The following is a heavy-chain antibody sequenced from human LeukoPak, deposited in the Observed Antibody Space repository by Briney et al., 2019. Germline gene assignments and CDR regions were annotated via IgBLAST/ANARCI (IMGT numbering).Heavy chain of an antibody. D-gene: IGHD6-19*01. J-gene: IGHJ4*02. CDR1: GFTFNNYV. V-gene: IGHV3-23*01. CDR2: ISGSGGDT. CDR3: AKTTAGYSSGRYPGWPADY. Sequence: PGGSLRLACTASGFTFNNYVIYWVRQAPGKGLEWVSGISGSGGDTYFADFVKGRFSISRDNFRNTVYLRINSLTDDDTAVYCCAKTTAGYSSGRYPGWPADYWGPGTIVTVSS.